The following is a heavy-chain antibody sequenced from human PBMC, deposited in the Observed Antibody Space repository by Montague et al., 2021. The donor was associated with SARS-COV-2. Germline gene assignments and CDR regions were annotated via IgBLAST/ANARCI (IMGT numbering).Heavy chain of an antibody. CDR3: SMPMVRGFSRAFDI. CDR2: INHSGST. V-gene: IGHV4-34*01. CDR1: GGSFSGYY. Sequence: SETLSLTCAVYGGSFSGYYWSWIRQPPGRGLEWIGEINHSGSTDXNTSPQSRATISVETSKNQFSLKLRSVTAAATAVDYCSMPMVRGFSRAFDIWGQGTMVTVSS. D-gene: IGHD3-10*01. J-gene: IGHJ3*02.